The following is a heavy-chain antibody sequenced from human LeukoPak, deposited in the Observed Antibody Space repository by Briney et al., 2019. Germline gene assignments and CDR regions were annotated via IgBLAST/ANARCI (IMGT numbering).Heavy chain of an antibody. CDR2: IYYSGDS. Sequence: SETLSLTCTVSGGSISSSNYYWGWIRQPPGKGLEWIGTIYYSGDSYYNPSLKSRASISVDTSKNRFSLNVNSVTAADTAVYFRARHENIIMVPTAHAFDYWGQGALVTVSS. J-gene: IGHJ4*02. D-gene: IGHD2/OR15-2a*01. CDR1: GGSISSSNYY. V-gene: IGHV4-39*01. CDR3: ARHENIIMVPTAHAFDY.